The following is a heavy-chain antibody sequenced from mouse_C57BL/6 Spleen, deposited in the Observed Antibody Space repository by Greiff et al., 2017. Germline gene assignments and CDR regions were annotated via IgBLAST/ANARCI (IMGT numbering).Heavy chain of an antibody. J-gene: IGHJ1*03. Sequence: EVQLVESGPGLVKPSQSLSLTCSVTGYSITSGYYWNWIRQFPGNKLEWMGYIRYDGSNNYNPSLKNRISITRDTSKNQFFLKLNSVTTEDTATYYCASEGDGYYVPYWYCDVWGTGTTVTVSA. D-gene: IGHD2-3*01. V-gene: IGHV3-6*01. CDR2: IRYDGSN. CDR3: ASEGDGYYVPYWYCDV. CDR1: GYSITSGYY.